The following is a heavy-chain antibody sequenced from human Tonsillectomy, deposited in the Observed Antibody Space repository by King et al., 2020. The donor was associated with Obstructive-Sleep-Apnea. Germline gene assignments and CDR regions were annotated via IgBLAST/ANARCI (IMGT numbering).Heavy chain of an antibody. CDR1: GYTVTSYD. Sequence: VQLVQSVAEVKKPGASVKVSCKASGYTVTSYDMHWVRQTPGQGIEWRGIINPSGGITSYTQKFQGRVTITRDTSTSTVYMELSSLRYEDTAVYYCAREGELERLLFDFDYWGQGTLVTVSS. J-gene: IGHJ4*02. CDR3: AREGELERLLFDFDY. CDR2: INPSGGIT. D-gene: IGHD1-1*01. V-gene: IGHV1-46*01.